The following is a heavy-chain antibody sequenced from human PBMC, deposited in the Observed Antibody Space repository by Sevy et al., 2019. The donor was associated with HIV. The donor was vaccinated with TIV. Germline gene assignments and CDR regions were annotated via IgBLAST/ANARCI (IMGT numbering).Heavy chain of an antibody. J-gene: IGHJ5*02. CDR2: ISWDGGST. D-gene: IGHD4-17*01. Sequence: GGSLRLSCAASGFTFDDYTMHWVRQAPGKGLEWVSLISWDGGSTYYADSVKGRFTISRDNSKNSLYLQMNSLRTEDTALYYCAKEQTTVTTGGWFDPWGLGTLVTVSS. CDR3: AKEQTTVTTGGWFDP. V-gene: IGHV3-43*01. CDR1: GFTFDDYT.